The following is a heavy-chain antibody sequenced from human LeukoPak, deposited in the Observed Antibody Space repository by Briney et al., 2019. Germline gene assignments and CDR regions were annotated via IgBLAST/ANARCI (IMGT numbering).Heavy chain of an antibody. J-gene: IGHJ4*02. CDR1: GGSFSGYY. Sequence: SETLSLTCAVYGGSFSGYYWSWIRQPPGKGLEWIGEINHGGSTKYNTSLKSRVTISVDTSKNQFSLNLSSVTAADTAVYYCASVRFGELQYWGQGTLVTVSS. CDR3: ASVRFGELQY. V-gene: IGHV4-34*01. D-gene: IGHD3-10*01. CDR2: INHGGST.